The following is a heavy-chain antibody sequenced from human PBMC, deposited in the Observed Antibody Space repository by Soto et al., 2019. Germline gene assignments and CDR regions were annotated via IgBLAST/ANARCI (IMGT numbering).Heavy chain of an antibody. V-gene: IGHV1-2*04. J-gene: IGHJ3*02. Sequence: GASVKVSCKASGYSFSFYGINWVRQAPGQGLEWMGWINPNSGGTNYAQKFQGWVTMTRDTSISTAYMELSRLRSDDTAVYYCARGAGEYCSGGSCYPDAFDIWGQGTMVTVSS. CDR2: INPNSGGT. D-gene: IGHD2-15*01. CDR1: GYSFSFYG. CDR3: ARGAGEYCSGGSCYPDAFDI.